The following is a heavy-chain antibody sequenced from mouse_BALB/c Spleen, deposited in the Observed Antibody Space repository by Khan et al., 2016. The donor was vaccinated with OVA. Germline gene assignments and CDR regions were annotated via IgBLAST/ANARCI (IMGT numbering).Heavy chain of an antibody. J-gene: IGHJ3*01. Sequence: EVQLQQSGAELVKPGASVKLSCTTSGFNIKDNYIHWVKQRPEQGLVWIGRIDPANGYTKFDPRFRGKATITTDTSSNTAYLQLSSLTSEDTAVYYCARSTYYDGAYWGQGTLVTVSS. D-gene: IGHD1-1*01. CDR2: IDPANGYT. CDR3: ARSTYYDGAY. V-gene: IGHV14-3*02. CDR1: GFNIKDNY.